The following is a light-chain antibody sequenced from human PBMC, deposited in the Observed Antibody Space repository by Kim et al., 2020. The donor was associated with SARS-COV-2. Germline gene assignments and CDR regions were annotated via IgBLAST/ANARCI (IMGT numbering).Light chain of an antibody. CDR1: QSIVVW. CDR3: QQYSNYPLT. V-gene: IGKV1-5*03. CDR2: KAS. J-gene: IGKJ4*01. Sequence: ASVGDRVNITCRASQSIVVWLAWYQQRPGKAPKLVIYKASSLESGVPSRFSGSGSGTEFTLTISSLHPDDLGTYFCQQYSNYPLTFGGGTKVDIK.